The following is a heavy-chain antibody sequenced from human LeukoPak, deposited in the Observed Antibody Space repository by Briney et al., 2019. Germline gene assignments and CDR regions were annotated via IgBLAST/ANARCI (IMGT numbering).Heavy chain of an antibody. CDR1: GYTFTSYG. J-gene: IGHJ4*02. CDR2: ISAYNGNT. CDR3: ARNGDYVWGSYRSYDY. V-gene: IGHV1-18*01. Sequence: ASVKVSCKASGYTFTSYGISWVRQAPGQGLEWMGWISAYNGNTNYAQKLQGRVTMTTDTSTSTAYMELRSLRSDDTAVYYCARNGDYVWGSYRSYDYWGQGTLVTVSS. D-gene: IGHD3-16*02.